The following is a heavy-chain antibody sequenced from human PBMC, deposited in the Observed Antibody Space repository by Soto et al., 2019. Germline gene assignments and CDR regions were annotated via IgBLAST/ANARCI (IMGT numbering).Heavy chain of an antibody. CDR2: ILYDGSNK. J-gene: IGHJ6*02. CDR3: ARGAYYDVLTGSYSHGMDV. V-gene: IGHV3-30*03. D-gene: IGHD3-9*01. Sequence: QVQLVESGGGVVQPGRSLRLSCAASGFTFSSYGMHWVRQAPGKGLEWVAAILYDGSNKYYADSVKGRFTISRDNSKNTLYLQMNSLRAEDTAVYYCARGAYYDVLTGSYSHGMDVWGQGTTVTVSS. CDR1: GFTFSSYG.